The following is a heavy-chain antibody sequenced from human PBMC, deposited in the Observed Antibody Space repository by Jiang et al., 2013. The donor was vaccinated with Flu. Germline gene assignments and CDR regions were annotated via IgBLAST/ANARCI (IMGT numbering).Heavy chain of an antibody. D-gene: IGHD6-19*01. Sequence: QLLESGGGLVQPGGSLRLSCAVSGFTFSSYAMSWVRQAPGKGLEWVSGISGSGGSTYYADFVKGRFTISRDNSENTLYLQMSGLRAEDTAVYYCAKGTSSGWYRAIDYWGQGTLVTVSS. CDR1: GFTFSSYA. CDR2: ISGSGGST. CDR3: AKGTSSGWYRAIDY. V-gene: IGHV3-23*01. J-gene: IGHJ4*02.